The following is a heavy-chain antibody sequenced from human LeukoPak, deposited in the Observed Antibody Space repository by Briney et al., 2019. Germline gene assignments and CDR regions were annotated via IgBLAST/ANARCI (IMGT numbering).Heavy chain of an antibody. J-gene: IGHJ5*02. Sequence: ASVKVSCKASGGTFSSYAISWVRQAPGQGLEWMGRIIPILGIANYAQKFQGRVTITADKSTSTAYMELSSLRSEDTAVYYCAREKDYYGSGSYGYWFDPWGQGTLVTVSS. V-gene: IGHV1-69*04. CDR3: AREKDYYGSGSYGYWFDP. D-gene: IGHD3-10*01. CDR1: GGTFSSYA. CDR2: IIPILGIA.